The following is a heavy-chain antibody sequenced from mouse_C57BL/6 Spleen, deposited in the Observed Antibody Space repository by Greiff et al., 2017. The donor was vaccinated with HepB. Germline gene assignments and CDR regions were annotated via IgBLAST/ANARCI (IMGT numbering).Heavy chain of an antibody. Sequence: EVKLMESGGGLVQPGGSLKLSCAASGFTFSDYYMYWVRQTPEKRLEWVAYISNGGGSTYYPDTVKGRFTISRDNAKNTLYLQMSRLKSEDTAMYYCARGHGSSYEDAMDYWGQGTSVTVSS. D-gene: IGHD1-1*01. J-gene: IGHJ4*01. CDR1: GFTFSDYY. CDR3: ARGHGSSYEDAMDY. CDR2: ISNGGGST. V-gene: IGHV5-12*01.